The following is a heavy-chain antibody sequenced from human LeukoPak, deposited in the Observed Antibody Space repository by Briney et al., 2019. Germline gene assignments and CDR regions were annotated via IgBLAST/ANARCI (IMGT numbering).Heavy chain of an antibody. CDR1: GFTFDDYA. CDR3: ARDGDILTGSFDY. Sequence: GGSLRLSCAASGFTFDDYAMHWVRQAPGKGLEWVSGISWNSGSIGYADSVKGRFTISRDNAKNSLYLQMNSLRAEDTAVYYCARDGDILTGSFDYWGQGTLVTVSS. J-gene: IGHJ4*02. D-gene: IGHD3-9*01. CDR2: ISWNSGSI. V-gene: IGHV3-9*01.